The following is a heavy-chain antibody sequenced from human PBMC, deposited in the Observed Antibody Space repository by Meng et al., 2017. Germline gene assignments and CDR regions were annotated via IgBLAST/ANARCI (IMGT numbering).Heavy chain of an antibody. Sequence: ASVKVSCKASGYTFTGYYMHWVRQAPGQGLEWMGRINPNSGGTNYAQKFQGRVTMTRDTSISTAYMELSRLRSDDTAVYYCARGHCSSTSCFEIDYWDQGTLVTVSS. J-gene: IGHJ4*02. D-gene: IGHD2-2*01. CDR1: GYTFTGYY. CDR3: ARGHCSSTSCFEIDY. V-gene: IGHV1-2*06. CDR2: INPNSGGT.